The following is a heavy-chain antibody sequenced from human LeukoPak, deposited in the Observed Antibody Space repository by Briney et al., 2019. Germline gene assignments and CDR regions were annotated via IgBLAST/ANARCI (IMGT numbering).Heavy chain of an antibody. CDR2: INSDGSST. V-gene: IGHV3-74*01. J-gene: IGHJ4*02. Sequence: GGSLRLSCAASGFTFSSYWMHWVRQAPGKGLVSVSRINSDGSSTIHADSVKGRFTISRDNAKITLYLQMNSLRAEDTAVYYCAREVYSSGWSSFDYWGQGTLVTVSS. D-gene: IGHD6-19*01. CDR3: AREVYSSGWSSFDY. CDR1: GFTFSSYW.